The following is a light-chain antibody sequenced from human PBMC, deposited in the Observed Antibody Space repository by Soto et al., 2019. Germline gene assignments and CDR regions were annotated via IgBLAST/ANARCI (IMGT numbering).Light chain of an antibody. J-gene: IGLJ2*01. CDR2: GDN. CDR1: SSNIGANYD. V-gene: IGLV1-40*01. CDR3: QSYDSSLSGSV. Sequence: QSVLTQPPSVSGAPGQRVTISCTGSSSNIGANYDVHWYQQVPGTAPKLLIYGDNNRPSGVPDRFSGSKSDTSASLAITGLQAEDEADYFCQSYDSSLSGSVFGGGTKVTVL.